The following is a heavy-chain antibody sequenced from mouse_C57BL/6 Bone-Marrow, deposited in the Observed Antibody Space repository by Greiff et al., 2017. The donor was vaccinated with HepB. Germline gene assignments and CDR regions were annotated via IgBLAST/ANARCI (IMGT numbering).Heavy chain of an antibody. D-gene: IGHD1-1*01. V-gene: IGHV14-1*01. CDR3: TRGTVVVFDY. Sequence: VQLQQSGAELVRPGASVKLSCTASGFNITDYYMHWVKQRPEQGLEWIGRIDPEDGDTEYAPKFQGKATMTADTSSNTAYLQLSSLTSEDTAVYYCTRGTVVVFDYWGQGTTLTVSS. CDR1: GFNITDYY. J-gene: IGHJ2*01. CDR2: IDPEDGDT.